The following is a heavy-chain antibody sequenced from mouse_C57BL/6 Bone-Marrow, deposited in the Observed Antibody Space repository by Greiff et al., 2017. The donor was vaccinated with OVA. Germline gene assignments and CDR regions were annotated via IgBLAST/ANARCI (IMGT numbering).Heavy chain of an antibody. J-gene: IGHJ2*01. CDR1: GFTFSSYA. D-gene: IGHD2-4*01. CDR3: ARDRPYYYEFDY. V-gene: IGHV5-4*01. Sequence: EVQLVESGGGLVKPGGSLKLSCAASGFTFSSYAMSWVRQTPDKRLEWVATISDGGSYTYYPDNVKGRFTISRDNAKNNLYLQMSHLKSEDTAMYYCARDRPYYYEFDYWGQGTTLTVSS. CDR2: ISDGGSYT.